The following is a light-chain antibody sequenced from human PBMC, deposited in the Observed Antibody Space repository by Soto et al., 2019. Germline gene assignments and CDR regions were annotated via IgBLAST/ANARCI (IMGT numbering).Light chain of an antibody. CDR1: SSDVGGYNY. V-gene: IGLV2-14*01. J-gene: IGLJ1*01. CDR2: DVS. CDR3: SSYTSSSTLL. Sequence: LTQPASVSGSPGQSITISCIGTSSDVGGYNYVSWYQQYQGKAPKLMIYDVSNRPSGVSNRFSGSKSGNTASLTISGLQAEDEADYYCSSYTSSSTLLFGTGTKVTVL.